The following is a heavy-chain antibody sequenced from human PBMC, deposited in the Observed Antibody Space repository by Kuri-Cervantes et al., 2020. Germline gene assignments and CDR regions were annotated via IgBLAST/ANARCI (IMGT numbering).Heavy chain of an antibody. J-gene: IGHJ4*02. CDR3: ARASNSITTELDY. CDR1: GGSISSSSYY. CDR2: IYYSGCT. Sequence: SETLSLTCTVSGGSISSSSYYWGWIRQPPGKGLEWIGSIYYSGCTYYNPSLKSRVTISVDTSKNQFSLKLSSVTAADAAVYYCARASNSITTELDYWGQGTLVTVSS. V-gene: IGHV4-39*01. D-gene: IGHD3-10*01.